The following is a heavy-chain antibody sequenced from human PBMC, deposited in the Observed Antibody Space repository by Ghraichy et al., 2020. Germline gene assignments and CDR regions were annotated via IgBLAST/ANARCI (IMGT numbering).Heavy chain of an antibody. D-gene: IGHD3-9*01. CDR3: AKDYNIATGYGVGSSLFI. CDR2: MSYDGGND. V-gene: IGHV3-30*04. CDR1: GFTFSHYA. Sequence: GGSLRLSCAASGFTFSHYAVHWVRQAPGKGLEWVAVMSYDGGNDHYADSVKGRFTISRDNSKNMLYLQMNSLRPEDTAVYYCAKDYNIATGYGVGSSLFIWGQGTMVTVSS. J-gene: IGHJ3*02.